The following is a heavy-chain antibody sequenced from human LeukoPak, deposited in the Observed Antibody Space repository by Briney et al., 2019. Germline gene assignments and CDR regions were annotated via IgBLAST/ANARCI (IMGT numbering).Heavy chain of an antibody. J-gene: IGHJ4*02. CDR3: ARNGGHNQEH. Sequence: SETLSLTCDVSGASISRGSWWSWVRQPPRKGLEWIGEFSHSGITNFNPSLRSRVTISVDKSRNQFSLNLISVTAADTAVYFCARNGGHNQEHWGQGTLVTVSS. CDR2: FSHSGIT. CDR1: GASISRGSW. D-gene: IGHD5-24*01. V-gene: IGHV4-4*02.